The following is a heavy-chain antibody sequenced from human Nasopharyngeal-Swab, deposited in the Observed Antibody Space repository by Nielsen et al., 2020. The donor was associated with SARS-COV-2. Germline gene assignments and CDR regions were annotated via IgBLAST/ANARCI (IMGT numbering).Heavy chain of an antibody. D-gene: IGHD3-10*01. CDR1: GFTFSDYY. V-gene: IGHV3-11*01. CDR2: ISSSGSTI. J-gene: IGHJ4*02. Sequence: GESLKISCAAFGFTFSDYYMSWIRQAPGKGLEWVSYISSSGSTIYYADSVKGRFTISRDNAKNSLYLQMNSLRAEDTAVYYCASARDYYGSGSYDYWGQGTLVTVSS. CDR3: ASARDYYGSGSYDY.